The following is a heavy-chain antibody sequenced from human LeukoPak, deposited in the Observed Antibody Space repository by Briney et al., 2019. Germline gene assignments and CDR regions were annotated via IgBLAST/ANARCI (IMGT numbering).Heavy chain of an antibody. CDR3: ARDYGYSGYDDYYYYVDV. CDR1: GFAFNNYA. V-gene: IGHV3-30*04. D-gene: IGHD5-12*01. J-gene: IGHJ6*03. Sequence: PGGSLRLSCAASGFAFNNYAMHWVRQAPGKGLEWVAVISYDGSNKYYADSVKGRFTISRDNSKNTLYLQMNSLRADDTAVYYCARDYGYSGYDDYYYYVDVWGKGTTVTVSS. CDR2: ISYDGSNK.